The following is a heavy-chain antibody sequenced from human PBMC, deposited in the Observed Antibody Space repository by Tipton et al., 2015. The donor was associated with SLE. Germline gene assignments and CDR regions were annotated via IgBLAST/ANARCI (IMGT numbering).Heavy chain of an antibody. Sequence: TLSLTCTVSGDSISSRSYHWGWIRLPPGKGLEWIGSIFYSGSTSYNPSLQSRVTISVDTSKNQFSLKLNSVTASDTAVYYCARQVASFDYWGQGPLVTVSS. CDR1: GDSISSRSYH. CDR3: ARQVASFDY. V-gene: IGHV4-39*01. D-gene: IGHD5-12*01. J-gene: IGHJ4*02. CDR2: IFYSGST.